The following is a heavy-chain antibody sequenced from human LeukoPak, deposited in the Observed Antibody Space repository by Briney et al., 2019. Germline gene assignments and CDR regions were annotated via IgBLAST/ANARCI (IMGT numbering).Heavy chain of an antibody. Sequence: GGSLRLSCTTSGFTLDRYAMSWVRQAPGKGLEWISAITNNNGDIYYADSARGRFTISRDTFKNTLYLQMDTLGAEDTAMYYCAKDHPSSGWPAFESWGPGTLVTVSS. V-gene: IGHV3-23*01. D-gene: IGHD6-19*01. CDR1: GFTLDRYA. CDR2: ITNNNGDI. CDR3: AKDHPSSGWPAFES. J-gene: IGHJ4*02.